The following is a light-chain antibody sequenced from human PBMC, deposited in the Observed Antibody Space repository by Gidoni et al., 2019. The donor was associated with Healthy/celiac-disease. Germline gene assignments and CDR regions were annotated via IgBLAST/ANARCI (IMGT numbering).Light chain of an antibody. CDR2: GAS. V-gene: IGKV3-20*01. Sequence: EIVLTQSPGTLSLSPGERATLSCRASQSVSSSYLAWYQQKPGQAPRLLIYGASSRATGIPDRFSGSGSGTDFTLTISRLEPEDFAVYYCQQYGSSPPMYTFGQXTKLEFK. CDR3: QQYGSSPPMYT. J-gene: IGKJ2*01. CDR1: QSVSSSY.